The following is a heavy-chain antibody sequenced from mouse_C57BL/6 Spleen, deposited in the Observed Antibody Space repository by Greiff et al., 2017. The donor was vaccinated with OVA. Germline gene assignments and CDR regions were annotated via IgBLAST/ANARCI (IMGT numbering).Heavy chain of an antibody. CDR2: IHPNSGST. D-gene: IGHD1-1*01. CDR1: GYTFTSYW. CDR3: ARAVYYGSRGGYFDV. Sequence: QVQLKQPGAELVKPGASVKLSCKASGYTFTSYWMHWVKQRPGQGLEWIGMIHPNSGSTNYNEKFKSKATLTVDKSSSTAYMQLSSLTSEDSAVYYCARAVYYGSRGGYFDVWGTGTTVTVSS. J-gene: IGHJ1*03. V-gene: IGHV1-64*01.